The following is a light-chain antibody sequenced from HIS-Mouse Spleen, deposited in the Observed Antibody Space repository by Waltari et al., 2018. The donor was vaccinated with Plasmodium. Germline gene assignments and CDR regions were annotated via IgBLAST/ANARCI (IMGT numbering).Light chain of an antibody. CDR3: QQLNSYPLT. CDR1: QGISSY. CDR2: AAS. V-gene: IGKV1-9*01. J-gene: IGKJ4*01. Sequence: DIQLTQSPSFLSASVGYRVTITCRASQGISSYLAWYQQKPGKAPKLLIYAASTLQSGVPSSFGGSGSGTEFTLTISSLQPEDFATYYCQQLNSYPLTFGGGTKVEIK.